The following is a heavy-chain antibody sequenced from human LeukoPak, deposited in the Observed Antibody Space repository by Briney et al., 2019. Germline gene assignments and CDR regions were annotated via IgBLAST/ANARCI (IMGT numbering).Heavy chain of an antibody. CDR3: ARGGTIVVVPAAILDYYYYMDV. CDR1: GGSISSGGYY. J-gene: IGHJ6*03. D-gene: IGHD2-2*02. CDR2: IYHSGST. V-gene: IGHV4-30-2*01. Sequence: SETLSLTCTVSGGSISSGGYYWSWIRQPPGKGLEWIGYIYHSGSTYYNPSLKSRVTISVDRSKNQFSLKLSSVTAADTAVYYCARGGTIVVVPAAILDYYYYMDVWGKGTTVTVSS.